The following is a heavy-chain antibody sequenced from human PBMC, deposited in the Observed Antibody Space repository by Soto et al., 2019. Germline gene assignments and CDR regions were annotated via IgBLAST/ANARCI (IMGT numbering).Heavy chain of an antibody. CDR2: IYPGDSDT. CDR3: ARSRRGAYSSGWYSPSGYYNYGIDV. D-gene: IGHD6-19*01. Sequence: GESLKISCKSSGYSFTTYWIGCVRHMPGKGLEWMGIIYPGDSDTKYSPSLQGQVTISADTSISTAYLQWTSLKASDTAMYYCARSRRGAYSSGWYSPSGYYNYGIDVWGQGTKVTVSS. V-gene: IGHV5-51*01. J-gene: IGHJ6*02. CDR1: GYSFTTYW.